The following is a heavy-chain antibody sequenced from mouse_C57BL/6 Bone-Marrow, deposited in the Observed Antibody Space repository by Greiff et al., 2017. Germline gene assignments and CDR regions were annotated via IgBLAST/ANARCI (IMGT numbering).Heavy chain of an antibody. J-gene: IGHJ4*01. CDR2: MHPNGGSP. V-gene: IGHV1-64*01. CDR1: GYTFTNSW. CDR3: ARSYDYDDYTKDY. D-gene: IGHD2-4*01. Sequence: QVQLQQPGAELVKPGASVKLSCKASGYTFTNSWMHWVKQRPGQGLEWIGMMHPNGGSPDYNEKFKSEATLSVDKSSRTAYLELSSLTSEDSAVYYCARSYDYDDYTKDYWGQGTSVTVSS.